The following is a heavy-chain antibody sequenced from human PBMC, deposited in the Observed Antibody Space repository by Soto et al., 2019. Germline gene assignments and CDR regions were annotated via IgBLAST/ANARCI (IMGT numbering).Heavy chain of an antibody. CDR3: AKDWYSSSSTQKNDY. CDR2: ISYDGSNK. J-gene: IGHJ4*02. CDR1: GFTFSSYG. D-gene: IGHD6-6*01. V-gene: IGHV3-30*18. Sequence: GGSLRLSCAASGFTFSSYGMHWVRQAPGKGLEWVAVISYDGSNKYYADSVKGRFTISRDNSKNTLYLQMSSLRAEDTAVYYCAKDWYSSSSTQKNDYWGQGTLVTVSS.